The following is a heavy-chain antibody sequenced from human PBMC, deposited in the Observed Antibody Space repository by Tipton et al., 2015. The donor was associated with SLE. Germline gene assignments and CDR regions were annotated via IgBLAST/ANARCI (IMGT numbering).Heavy chain of an antibody. D-gene: IGHD3-3*01. V-gene: IGHV4-30-2*01. CDR2: IYHTGST. Sequence: TLSLTCTVSGGSISSGASSWSWIRQPPGKGLEWMGYIYHTGSTYNNPSLKSRVTISVDRSKNQFSLKLSSVTAADTAVYYCATARIFGVPTWGRGTLVIVSS. J-gene: IGHJ4*02. CDR3: ATARIFGVPT. CDR1: GGSISSGASS.